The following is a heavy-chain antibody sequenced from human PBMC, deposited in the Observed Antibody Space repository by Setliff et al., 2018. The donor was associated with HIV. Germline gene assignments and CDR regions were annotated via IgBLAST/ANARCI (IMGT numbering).Heavy chain of an antibody. Sequence: PSETLSLTCAVSGYSISSGYYWGWIRQPPGKGLEWIGSIYHSGSTYYNPSLKSRVFISVDTSKNQFSLKLSSVTAADTAVYYCARDRSSGRGYYYYYYMDVWGKGTTVTVSS. CDR3: ARDRSSGRGYYYYYYMDV. J-gene: IGHJ6*03. CDR2: IYHSGST. V-gene: IGHV4-38-2*02. CDR1: GYSISSGYY. D-gene: IGHD6-19*01.